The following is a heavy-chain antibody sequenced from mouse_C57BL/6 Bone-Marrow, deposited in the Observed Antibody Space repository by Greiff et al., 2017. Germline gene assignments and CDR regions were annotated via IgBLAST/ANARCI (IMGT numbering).Heavy chain of an antibody. Sequence: QVQLQQSGAELVRPGTSVKVSCKASGYAFTNYLIEWVKQRPGQGLEWIGVINPGSGGTNYNEKFKGKATLTADKSSSTAYMQLSSLTSEDSAVYFCARRGVGNYVGDYWGQGTTLTVSS. CDR1: GYAFTNYL. V-gene: IGHV1-54*01. CDR3: ARRGVGNYVGDY. J-gene: IGHJ2*01. CDR2: INPGSGGT. D-gene: IGHD2-1*01.